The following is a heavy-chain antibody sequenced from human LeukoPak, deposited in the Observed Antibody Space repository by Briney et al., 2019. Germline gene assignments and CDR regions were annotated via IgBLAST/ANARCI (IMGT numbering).Heavy chain of an antibody. CDR2: INPNSGGT. D-gene: IGHD6-19*01. V-gene: IGHV1-2*02. J-gene: IGHJ3*02. CDR1: GYTFTSYD. Sequence: ASVKVSCKASGYTFTSYDINWVRQATGQGLEWMGWINPNSGGTNYAQKFQGRVTMTRDTSISTAYMELSRLRSDDTAVYYCARRLAVAGTGIDAFDIWGQGTMVTVSS. CDR3: ARRLAVAGTGIDAFDI.